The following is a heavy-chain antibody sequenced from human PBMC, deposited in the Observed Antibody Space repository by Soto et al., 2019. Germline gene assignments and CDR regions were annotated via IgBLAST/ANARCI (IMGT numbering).Heavy chain of an antibody. CDR1: GGSFSGYY. Sequence: QVQLQQWGAGLLKPSETLSLTCAVYGGSFSGYYWSWIRQPPGKGLEWIGEINHSGSTNYNPTLKSRVTISVDTSKNQFSLKLSSVTAADTAVYYCAATAPFDYWGQGTLVTVSS. CDR3: AATAPFDY. V-gene: IGHV4-34*01. D-gene: IGHD2-21*02. CDR2: INHSGST. J-gene: IGHJ4*02.